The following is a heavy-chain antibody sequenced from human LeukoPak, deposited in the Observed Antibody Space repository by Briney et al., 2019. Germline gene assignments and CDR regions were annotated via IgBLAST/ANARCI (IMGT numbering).Heavy chain of an antibody. CDR2: INPSGGST. Sequence: ASVKVSCKASGYTFTSYYMHWVRQAPGQGLEWMGIINPSGGSTGYAQKFQGRVTMTRDTSTSTVYMELSSLRSEDTAVYYCARDRLHAAHFDYWGQGTLVTVSS. V-gene: IGHV1-46*01. CDR1: GYTFTSYY. CDR3: ARDRLHAAHFDY. D-gene: IGHD2-15*01. J-gene: IGHJ4*02.